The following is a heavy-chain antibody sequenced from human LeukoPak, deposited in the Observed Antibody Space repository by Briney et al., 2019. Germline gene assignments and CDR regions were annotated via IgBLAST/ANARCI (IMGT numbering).Heavy chain of an antibody. Sequence: GGSLRLSCAASGFTFSNAWMSWVRQAPGKGLEWVGRIKSKTDGGTTDYPAPVKGRFTISRDDSKNTLYLQMNSLKTEDTAVYYCTTDPQCSGGDCYYFDYCGQGSLVTVSA. D-gene: IGHD2-21*02. CDR1: GFTFSNAW. CDR3: TTDPQCSGGDCYYFDY. J-gene: IGHJ4*02. CDR2: IKSKTDGGTT. V-gene: IGHV3-15*01.